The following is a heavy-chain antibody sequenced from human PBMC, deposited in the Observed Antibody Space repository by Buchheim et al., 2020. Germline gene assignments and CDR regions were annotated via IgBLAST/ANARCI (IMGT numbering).Heavy chain of an antibody. CDR2: INHSGST. CDR3: ARDLSGYYTGGIFDY. J-gene: IGHJ4*02. V-gene: IGHV4-34*01. D-gene: IGHD3-3*01. CDR1: GGSFSGYY. Sequence: QVQLQQWGAGLLKPSETLSLTCAVYGGSFSGYYWSWIRQPPGKGLEWIGEINHSGSTNYNPSLKSRVTISVDTSKNQFSLKLSSVTAADTAVYYCARDLSGYYTGGIFDYWGQGTL.